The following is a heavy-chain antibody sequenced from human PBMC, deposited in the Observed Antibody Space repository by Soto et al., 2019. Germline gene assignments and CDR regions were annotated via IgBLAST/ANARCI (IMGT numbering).Heavy chain of an antibody. Sequence: QVHLVQYGAEVKKPGASVKVSCKASGYTFTSYGITWVRQAPGQGLEWMGWISAHNGNTDYAQKLQGRVIVTRDTSTSTAYMELRSLRSDDTAVYYCARGRYGDSWGQGALVTVSS. D-gene: IGHD1-1*01. CDR3: ARGRYGDS. CDR1: GYTFTSYG. CDR2: ISAHNGNT. J-gene: IGHJ4*02. V-gene: IGHV1-18*01.